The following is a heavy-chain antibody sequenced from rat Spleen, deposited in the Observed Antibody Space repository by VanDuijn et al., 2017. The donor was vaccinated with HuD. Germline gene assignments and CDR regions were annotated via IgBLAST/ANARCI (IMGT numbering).Heavy chain of an antibody. J-gene: IGHJ2*01. CDR3: ARREYGGFFGYFDY. D-gene: IGHD1-11*01. Sequence: EVQLVESDGGLVQPGRSLKLSCVASGFTFSDYYMAWVRQAPTKGLEWVASISYDGTTTSYRDSVKGRFTVSRDNAKSTLYLQMDSLRSEDTATYYCARREYGGFFGYFDYWGQGVMVTVSS. V-gene: IGHV5-7*01. CDR1: GFTFSDYY. CDR2: ISYDGTTT.